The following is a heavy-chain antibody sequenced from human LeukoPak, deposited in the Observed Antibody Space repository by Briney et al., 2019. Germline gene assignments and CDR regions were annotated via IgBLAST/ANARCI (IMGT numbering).Heavy chain of an antibody. D-gene: IGHD1-26*01. CDR3: AKEGMEWELLGYFDY. V-gene: IGHV3-23*01. CDR2: ISGSGGST. Sequence: GGSLRLSCAASGFTFSSYAMSWVRQAPGRGLEWVSAISGSGGSTYYADSVKGRFTISRDNSKNTLYLQMNSLRAEDTAVYYCAKEGMEWELLGYFDYWGQGTLVTVSS. J-gene: IGHJ4*02. CDR1: GFTFSSYA.